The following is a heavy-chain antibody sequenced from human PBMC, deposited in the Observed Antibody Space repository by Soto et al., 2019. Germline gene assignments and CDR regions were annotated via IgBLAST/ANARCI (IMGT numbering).Heavy chain of an antibody. CDR1: GYTFTTYY. J-gene: IGHJ6*02. CDR3: ATGAYDFWSGYYPYYYYYYGMDV. V-gene: IGHV1-46*01. CDR2: ITPSSGST. D-gene: IGHD3-3*01. Sequence: ASVKVSCKASGYTFTTYYMHWLRQARGQGLEWMGIITPSSGSTRYEQKFQDRVTMTRDTSTSTVYMELSSLRSEDTAVYYCATGAYDFWSGYYPYYYYYYGMDVWGQGTTVTVSS.